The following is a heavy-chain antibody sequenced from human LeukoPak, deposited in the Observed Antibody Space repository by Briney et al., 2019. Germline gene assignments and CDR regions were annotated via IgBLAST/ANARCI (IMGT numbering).Heavy chain of an antibody. CDR2: INPSGGST. D-gene: IGHD3-16*01. CDR3: ARVADPDGGFDY. V-gene: IGHV1-46*01. CDR1: GGTFSSYA. J-gene: IGHJ4*02. Sequence: ASVKVSCRASGGTFSSYAISWVRQAPGQGLEWMGIINPSGGSTSYAQKFQGRVTMTRDTSTSTVYMELSSLRSEDTAVYYCARVADPDGGFDYWGQGTLVTVSS.